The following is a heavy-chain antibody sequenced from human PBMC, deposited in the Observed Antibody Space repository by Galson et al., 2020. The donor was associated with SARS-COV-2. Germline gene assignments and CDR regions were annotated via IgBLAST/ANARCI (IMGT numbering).Heavy chain of an antibody. CDR3: ARQSTGYSSGLYRPNSFDI. V-gene: IGHV5-51*01. CDR1: GYSFTSYW. Sequence: GESLKISCKGSGYSFTSYWIGWVRQMPGKGLEWMGIIYPGDSDTRYSPSFQGQVTISADKSISTAYLQWSSLKASDTAMYYCARQSTGYSSGLYRPNSFDIWGQGTMVTVSS. D-gene: IGHD6-19*01. CDR2: IYPGDSDT. J-gene: IGHJ3*02.